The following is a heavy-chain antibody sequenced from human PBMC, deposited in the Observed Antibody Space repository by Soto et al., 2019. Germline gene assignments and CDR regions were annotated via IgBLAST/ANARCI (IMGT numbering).Heavy chain of an antibody. D-gene: IGHD2-8*01. J-gene: IGHJ4*02. CDR1: GYTFTSYY. V-gene: IGHV1-46*01. Sequence: QVQLVQSGAEVKKPGASVKISCKASGYTFTSYYMHWVRQAPGQGLEWMGRINPSGGSTNYAQKLQGRAAMTSDTSTSTVYMELNSLRSEDTAVYYCARPPYPGCINAVCYPLDYWGQGTLVTVSS. CDR2: INPSGGST. CDR3: ARPPYPGCINAVCYPLDY.